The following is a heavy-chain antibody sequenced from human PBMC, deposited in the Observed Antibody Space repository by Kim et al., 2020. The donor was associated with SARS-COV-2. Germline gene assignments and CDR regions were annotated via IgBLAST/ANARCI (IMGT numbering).Heavy chain of an antibody. CDR2: ITYDGSKI. CDR3: ASLIQADAFAI. J-gene: IGHJ3*02. CDR1: GFTFSSYA. D-gene: IGHD2-21*01. Sequence: GGSLRLSCAASGFTFSSYAMHWVRQAPGKGLEWVAVITYDGSKIYYADSVKGRFTISRDNSKNTLYLQMNSLRAEDTAVYYCASLIQADAFAIWGQGTMVTVSS. V-gene: IGHV3-30*04.